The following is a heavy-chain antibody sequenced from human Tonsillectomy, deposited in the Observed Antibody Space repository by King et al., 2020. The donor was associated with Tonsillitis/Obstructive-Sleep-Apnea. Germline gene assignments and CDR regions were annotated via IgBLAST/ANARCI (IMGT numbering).Heavy chain of an antibody. D-gene: IGHD4-11*01. J-gene: IGHJ6*03. CDR2: INHRGRT. Sequence: VQLQQWGAGLLKPSETLSLTCAVYGGSFSGYYWSGIRQPPGKGLEWIGEINHRGRTNYNPSLKIRVPISVATSKNQFSLKLTSVTAADTPVYYCARTIYSDYPYYYYYMDVWGKGTTVTVSS. CDR3: ARTIYSDYPYYYYYMDV. CDR1: GGSFSGYY. V-gene: IGHV4-34*01.